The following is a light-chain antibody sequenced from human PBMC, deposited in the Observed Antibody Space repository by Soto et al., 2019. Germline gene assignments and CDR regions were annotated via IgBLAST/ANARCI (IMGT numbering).Light chain of an antibody. CDR2: EGS. Sequence: QSVLTQPASVSGSPGQSITISCTGTSSDVGSYNLVSWYQQHPGKAPKLMIYEGSKRPSGVSNRFSGSKSGNTASLTISGLQAADEADYFCKSYAGSNTYAFGSGTKVTVL. V-gene: IGLV2-23*01. CDR3: KSYAGSNTYA. J-gene: IGLJ1*01. CDR1: SSDVGSYNL.